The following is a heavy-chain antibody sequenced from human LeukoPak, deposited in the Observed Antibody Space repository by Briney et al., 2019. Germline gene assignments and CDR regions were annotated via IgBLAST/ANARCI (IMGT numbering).Heavy chain of an antibody. J-gene: IGHJ4*02. CDR2: INPSDSDT. V-gene: IGHV5-51*01. D-gene: IGHD2-15*01. CDR3: ARSCGSLCSSRQEFDY. Sequence: GESLKISCKGSGYTFTSYWIGWVRQRPGKGLEWMGIINPSDSDTRYSPSFQGQVTMSADKSITTAYLQWTSLKASDTAMYYCARSCGSLCSSRQEFDYWGQGTLVAVSS. CDR1: GYTFTSYW.